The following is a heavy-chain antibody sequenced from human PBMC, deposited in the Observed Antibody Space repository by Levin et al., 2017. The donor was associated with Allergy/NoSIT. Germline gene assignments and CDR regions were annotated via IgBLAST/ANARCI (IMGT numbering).Heavy chain of an antibody. CDR3: AREGYYYDSSGYYMVSGLDY. CDR1: GFTFSSYA. Sequence: GESLKISCAASGFTFSSYAMHWVRQAPGKGLEWVAVISYDGSNKYYADSVKGRFTISRDNSKNTLYLQMNSLRAEDTAVYYCAREGYYYDSSGYYMVSGLDYWGQGTLVTVSS. J-gene: IGHJ4*02. CDR2: ISYDGSNK. V-gene: IGHV3-30-3*01. D-gene: IGHD3-22*01.